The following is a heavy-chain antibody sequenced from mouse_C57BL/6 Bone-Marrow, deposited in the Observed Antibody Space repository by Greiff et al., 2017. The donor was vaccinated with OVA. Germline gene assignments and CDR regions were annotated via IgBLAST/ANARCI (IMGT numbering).Heavy chain of an antibody. CDR1: GFNIKDYY. CDR3: ARRIYDGYGGFAY. CDR2: IDPEDGDT. V-gene: IGHV14-1*01. Sequence: VQLQHSGAELVRPGASVKLSCTASGFNIKDYYMHWVKQRPEQGLEWIGRIDPEDGDTEYAPKFQGKATMTADTSSNTAYLQLSSLTSEDSAVYYCARRIYDGYGGFAYWGQGTLVTVSA. D-gene: IGHD2-3*01. J-gene: IGHJ3*01.